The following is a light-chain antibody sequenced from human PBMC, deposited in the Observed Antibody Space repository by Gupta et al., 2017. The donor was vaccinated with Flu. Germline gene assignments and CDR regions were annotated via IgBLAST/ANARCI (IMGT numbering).Light chain of an antibody. CDR1: QSVSSN. Sequence: EIVMTQSPATLPVSPGERATLSCRASQSVSSNLAWYQQKPGQAPRLLIYGASTRATGIPARFSGSGSGTEFTLTISSLQSEDFAVYYCQQYINWPPLTFGGGTKVEIK. V-gene: IGKV3-15*01. J-gene: IGKJ4*01. CDR2: GAS. CDR3: QQYINWPPLT.